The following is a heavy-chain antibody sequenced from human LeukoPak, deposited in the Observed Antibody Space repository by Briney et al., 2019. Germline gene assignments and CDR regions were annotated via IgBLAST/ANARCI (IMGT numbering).Heavy chain of an antibody. CDR3: TRDRERYVSSVGSVEPNYYYYGMDV. Sequence: GGSLRLSCTASGFTFGDYAMSWVRQAPGKGLEWVGFIRSKAYGGTTEYAASVKGRFTISRDDSKSIAYLQMNSLKTEDTAVYYCTRDRERYVSSVGSVEPNYYYYGMDVWGQGTTVTVSS. V-gene: IGHV3-49*04. D-gene: IGHD3-10*01. CDR2: IRSKAYGGTT. CDR1: GFTFGDYA. J-gene: IGHJ6*02.